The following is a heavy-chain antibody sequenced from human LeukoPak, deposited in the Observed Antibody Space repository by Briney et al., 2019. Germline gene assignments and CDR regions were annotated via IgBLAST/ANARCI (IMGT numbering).Heavy chain of an antibody. V-gene: IGHV4-59*01. CDR2: IYYSGST. Sequence: SGTLSLTCTVSGGSISSYYWSWIRQPPGKGLEWIGYIYYSGSTNYNPSLKSRVTISVDTSKNQFSLKLSSVTAADTAVYYCARLSGRYDSSGYYSGFDPWGQGTLVTVSS. CDR3: ARLSGRYDSSGYYSGFDP. CDR1: GGSISSYY. D-gene: IGHD3-22*01. J-gene: IGHJ5*02.